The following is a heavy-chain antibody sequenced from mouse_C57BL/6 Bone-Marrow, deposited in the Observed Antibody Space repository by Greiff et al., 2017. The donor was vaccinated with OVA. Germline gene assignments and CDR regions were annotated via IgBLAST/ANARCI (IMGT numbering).Heavy chain of an antibody. D-gene: IGHD1-1*01. CDR3: TQSPLIYYYGSSWYFDV. CDR1: GFTFSNYW. CDR2: IRLKSDNYAT. J-gene: IGHJ1*03. V-gene: IGHV6-3*01. Sequence: EVHLVESGGGLVQPGGSMKLSCVASGFTFSNYWMNWVRQSPEKGLEWVAQIRLKSDNYATHYAESVKGRFTISRDDSKSSVYLQMNNLRAEDTVIYYCTQSPLIYYYGSSWYFDVWGTGTTVTVSS.